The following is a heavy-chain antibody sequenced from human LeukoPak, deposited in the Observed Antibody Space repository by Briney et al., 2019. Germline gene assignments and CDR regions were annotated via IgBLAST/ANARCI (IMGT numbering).Heavy chain of an antibody. D-gene: IGHD1-26*01. J-gene: IGHJ3*02. CDR1: GFTFSSYA. V-gene: IGHV3-30-3*01. CDR2: ISYDGSNK. CDR3: ASYGSSNAFDI. Sequence: QPGGSLRPSCAASGFTFSSYAMHWVRQAPGKGLEWVAVISYDGSNKYYADSVKGRFTISRDNSKNTLYLQMNSLRAEDTAVYYCASYGSSNAFDIWGQGTMVTVSS.